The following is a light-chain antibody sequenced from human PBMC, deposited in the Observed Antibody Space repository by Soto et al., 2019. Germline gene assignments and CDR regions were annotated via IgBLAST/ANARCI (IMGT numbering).Light chain of an antibody. Sequence: DIQMTQSPSSLSASVGDRFTITCRASQSISTWSAWYQQKPGKAPKLLIYDASSLQSGVPSRFSGGGSGTELTLTISSLRPDDFATYYCQQYDSYPYTFGQGTRLEIK. V-gene: IGKV1-5*01. CDR1: QSISTW. J-gene: IGKJ5*01. CDR2: DAS. CDR3: QQYDSYPYT.